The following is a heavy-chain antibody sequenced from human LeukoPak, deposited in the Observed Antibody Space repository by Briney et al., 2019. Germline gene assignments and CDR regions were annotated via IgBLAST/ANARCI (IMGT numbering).Heavy chain of an antibody. CDR3: ARILLVVPDYYYVDV. Sequence: SGPTLVNPTQTLTLTCTFSGFSLSTSGMCVSWIRQPPGKALEWLARIDWDDDKYYSTSLKTRLTISKDTSKNQVVLTMTNMDPVDTATYYCARILLVVPDYYYVDVWGKGTTVTVSS. CDR1: GFSLSTSGMC. CDR2: IDWDDDK. J-gene: IGHJ6*03. D-gene: IGHD2-2*01. V-gene: IGHV2-70*11.